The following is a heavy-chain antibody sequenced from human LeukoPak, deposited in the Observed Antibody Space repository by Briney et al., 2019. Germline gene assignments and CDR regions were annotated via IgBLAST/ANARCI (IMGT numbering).Heavy chain of an antibody. J-gene: IGHJ4*02. CDR1: GGTFSSYA. Sequence: SVKVSCKASGGTFSSYAISWVRQSPGQGLEWMGRIIPILGIANYAQKFQGRVTITADRSTSTAYMELSSLRSEDTAVYYCARVATLTGYPYYFDYWGQGTLITVSS. CDR2: IIPILGIA. D-gene: IGHD3-9*01. CDR3: ARVATLTGYPYYFDY. V-gene: IGHV1-69*04.